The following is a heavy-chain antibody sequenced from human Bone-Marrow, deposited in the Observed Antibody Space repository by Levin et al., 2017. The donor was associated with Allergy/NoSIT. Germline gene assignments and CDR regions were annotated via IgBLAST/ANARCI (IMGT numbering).Heavy chain of an antibody. V-gene: IGHV3-23*01. Sequence: PGESLKISCAASGFTFSSYAMSWVRQAPGKGLEWVSAISGSGGSTYYADSVKGRFTISRDNSKNTLYLQMNSLRAEDTAVYYCAKDREGGMDVWGQGTTVTVSS. CDR1: GFTFSSYA. CDR3: AKDREGGMDV. J-gene: IGHJ6*02. CDR2: ISGSGGST.